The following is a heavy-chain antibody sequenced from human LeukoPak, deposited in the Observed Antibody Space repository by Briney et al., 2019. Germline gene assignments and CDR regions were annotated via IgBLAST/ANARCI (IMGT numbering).Heavy chain of an antibody. V-gene: IGHV4-31*03. CDR3: ARDRRYSPADY. CDR1: GGSISSGGYY. D-gene: IGHD5-12*01. Sequence: SETLSLTCTVSGGSISSGGYYWSWIRQHPGKGLEWIGYIYYSGSTYYNPSLKSRVAISLDTSKNQFSLKLSSVTAADTAMYYCARDRRYSPADYWGQGTLVTVSS. J-gene: IGHJ4*02. CDR2: IYYSGST.